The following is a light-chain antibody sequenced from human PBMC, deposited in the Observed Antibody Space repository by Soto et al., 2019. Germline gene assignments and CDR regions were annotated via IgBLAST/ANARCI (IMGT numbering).Light chain of an antibody. J-gene: IGKJ4*01. CDR2: DAS. V-gene: IGKV1D-13*01. CDR3: HQFNNYPLT. Sequence: ASQLTQSPSSLSASVGDRVTSTCRASQGISSALAWYQQKPGQAPKLLIYDASSLESGVPSRFSGSGSGTDFTLTISSLQPEDFATYYCHQFNNYPLTFGGGTKVDIK. CDR1: QGISSA.